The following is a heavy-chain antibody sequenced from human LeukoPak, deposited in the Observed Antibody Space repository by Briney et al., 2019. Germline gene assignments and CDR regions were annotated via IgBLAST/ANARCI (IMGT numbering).Heavy chain of an antibody. CDR2: ISSSSSCI. Sequence: GGSLRLSCAASGFTFSSYSMNWVRQAPGKGLEWVSSISSSSSCIYYADSVKGRFTISRDNAKNSLYLQMNSLRAEDTAVYYCARDRLDLGVVGYGMDVWGQGTTVTVSS. J-gene: IGHJ6*02. V-gene: IGHV3-21*01. D-gene: IGHD3-3*01. CDR3: ARDRLDLGVVGYGMDV. CDR1: GFTFSSYS.